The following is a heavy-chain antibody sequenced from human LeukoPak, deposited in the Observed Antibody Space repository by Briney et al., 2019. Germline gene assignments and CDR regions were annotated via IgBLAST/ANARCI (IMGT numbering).Heavy chain of an antibody. CDR3: AHTITSPGDLYDAFRV. D-gene: IGHD3-10*01. J-gene: IGHJ3*01. Sequence: SSPTLLKPTQTLTLTCSFSGFSLPTSGVGVGWIRQPPGKALDWLAVIYWNDDKRYSPSLRSRLTITKDTSKSQVVLTMTNMDPVDTATYYCAHTITSPGDLYDAFRVWGQGTVVTVSS. CDR1: GFSLPTSGVG. V-gene: IGHV2-5*01. CDR2: IYWNDDK.